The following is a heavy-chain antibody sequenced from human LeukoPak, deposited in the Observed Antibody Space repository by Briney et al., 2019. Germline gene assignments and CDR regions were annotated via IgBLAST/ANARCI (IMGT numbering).Heavy chain of an antibody. CDR2: LHPSGAT. Sequence: SETLSLTCTVSGSSISGYYWNWIRQPAGKGLEWIGRLHPSGATNYNPSLKSRVTISVDTSKNQFSLKLSSVTAADTAVYYCARGRSSSSGPRFDYWGQGTLVTVSS. V-gene: IGHV4-4*07. CDR3: ARGRSSSSGPRFDY. J-gene: IGHJ4*02. D-gene: IGHD6-6*01. CDR1: GSSISGYY.